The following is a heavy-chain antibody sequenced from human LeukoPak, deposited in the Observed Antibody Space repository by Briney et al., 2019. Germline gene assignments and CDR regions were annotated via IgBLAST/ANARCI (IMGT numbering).Heavy chain of an antibody. CDR1: GGSFSGYY. V-gene: IGHV3-23*01. J-gene: IGHJ4*02. CDR3: AKLVGATSY. CDR2: ISGSGGST. Sequence: ETLSLTCAVYGGSFSGYYWSWVRQAPGKGLEWVSTISGSGGSTYYADSVKGRFTISRDNSKNTLYLQMNSLRVEDTAVYYCAKLVGATSYWGQGTLVTVS. D-gene: IGHD1-26*01.